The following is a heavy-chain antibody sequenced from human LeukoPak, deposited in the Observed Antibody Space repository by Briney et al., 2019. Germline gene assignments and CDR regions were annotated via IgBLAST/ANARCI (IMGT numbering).Heavy chain of an antibody. CDR2: IYPSDSET. Sequence: GESLKISCKASGYTFSTYWIAWVRQMPGKGLEWIGIIYPSDSETRYSPSFQGQVTISVDKSITTAYLQWRSLKASDTATYYCARRRAATTIYHYSMDFWGHGTTVIVSS. D-gene: IGHD5/OR15-5a*01. CDR3: ARRRAATTIYHYSMDF. J-gene: IGHJ6*02. V-gene: IGHV5-51*01. CDR1: GYTFSTYW.